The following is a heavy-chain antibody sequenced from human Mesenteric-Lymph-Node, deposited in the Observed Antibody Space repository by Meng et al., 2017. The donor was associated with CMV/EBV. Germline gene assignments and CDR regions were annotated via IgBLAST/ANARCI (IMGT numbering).Heavy chain of an antibody. V-gene: IGHV3-7*01. Sequence: GESLKISCTVSGFTFDDYAMTWVRQAPGKGLEWVANIKQDGSEKYYVDSVKGRFTISRDNAKNSLYLQMNSLRAEDTAVYYCASGYMLDYWGQGTLVTVSS. CDR1: GFTFDDYA. J-gene: IGHJ4*02. CDR3: ASGYMLDY. CDR2: IKQDGSEK. D-gene: IGHD6-13*01.